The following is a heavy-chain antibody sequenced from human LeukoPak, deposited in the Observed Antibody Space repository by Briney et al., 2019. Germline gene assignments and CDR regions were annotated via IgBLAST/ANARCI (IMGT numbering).Heavy chain of an antibody. V-gene: IGHV3-23*01. CDR2: IGGNT. Sequence: GGSLRLSCAASGFTFSSYAMTWVRQAPGKGLEWVSSIGGNTYYTDSVKGRFTISRDNSKNTLYLQMDSLRAGDTALYYCAKEGGAGYGYGMDVWGQGTTVTVSS. J-gene: IGHJ6*02. CDR1: GFTFSSYA. CDR3: AKEGGAGYGYGMDV. D-gene: IGHD5-18*01.